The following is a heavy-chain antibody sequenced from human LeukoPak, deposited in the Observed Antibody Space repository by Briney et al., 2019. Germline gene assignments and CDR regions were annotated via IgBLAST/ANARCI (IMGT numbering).Heavy chain of an antibody. CDR1: GFTFSNYW. CDR2: IISSSNYI. V-gene: IGHV3-21*01. J-gene: IGHJ4*02. D-gene: IGHD4-11*01. CDR3: ARGTATTRDFDY. Sequence: GGSLRLSCAASGFTFSNYWMRWVRQAPGKWLEWVSFIISSSNYIYYADSVKGRFHISRDNANNSLLLQMNSLRAEDTAVYYCARGTATTRDFDYWGQGTLVSVSS.